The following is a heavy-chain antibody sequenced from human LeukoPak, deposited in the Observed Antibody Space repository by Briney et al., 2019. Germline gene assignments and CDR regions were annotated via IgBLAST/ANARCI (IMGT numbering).Heavy chain of an antibody. CDR2: IYSGGST. CDR3: ARVPNYGSGSGFDP. V-gene: IGHV3-53*01. D-gene: IGHD3-10*01. J-gene: IGHJ5*02. CDR1: GFTASSSY. Sequence: GGSLRLSCAASGFTASSSYMSWVRQAPGKGLVWVSVIYSGGSTYYADSVKGRFTISRDNSKNSLYLQMNSLRAEDTAVYYCARVPNYGSGSGFDPWGQGTLVTVSS.